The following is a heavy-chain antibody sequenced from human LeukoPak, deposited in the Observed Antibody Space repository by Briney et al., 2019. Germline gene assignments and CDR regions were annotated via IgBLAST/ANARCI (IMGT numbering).Heavy chain of an antibody. D-gene: IGHD4-11*01. CDR2: ISTTSSII. CDR3: ARRHSDYVGSFEY. V-gene: IGHV3-48*02. CDR1: GFSLSPYS. J-gene: IGHJ4*02. Sequence: GGSLRLSCAASGFSLSPYSMNWVRQAPGKGLEWVSYISTTSSIIYYADSVKGRFTISRDNAKNTVYLQMNSLRDEDTAVYYCARRHSDYVGSFEYWGQGTLVTVSS.